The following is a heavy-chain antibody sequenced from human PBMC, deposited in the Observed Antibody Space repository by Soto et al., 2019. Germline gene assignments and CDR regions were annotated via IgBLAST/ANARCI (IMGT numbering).Heavy chain of an antibody. D-gene: IGHD3-22*01. Sequence: SDTLSLTWAVSGVSVSSGGYSWSWIRQPPGKSLEWIGYIYHSGSTYYNPSLKSRVTISVDTSKNQFSLKLSSVTAADTAVYYCARLVYDSSGYRPGWGQGTLVTVSS. CDR1: GVSVSSGGYS. CDR3: ARLVYDSSGYRPG. CDR2: IYHSGST. V-gene: IGHV4-30-2*03. J-gene: IGHJ4*02.